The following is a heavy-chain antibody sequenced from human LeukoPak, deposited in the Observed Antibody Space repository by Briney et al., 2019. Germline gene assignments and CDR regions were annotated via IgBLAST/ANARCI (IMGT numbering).Heavy chain of an antibody. CDR2: IRYDGSNK. CDR1: GFTFSSYG. CDR3: AKDQSYYYGSGSAMDY. D-gene: IGHD3-10*01. V-gene: IGHV3-30*02. Sequence: GGSLRLSCAASGFTFSSYGMHWVRQAPGKGLEWVAFIRYDGSNKYYADSVKGRFTISRDNSKNTLYLQMNSLRAEDTAVYYCAKDQSYYYGSGSAMDYWGQGTLVTVSS. J-gene: IGHJ4*02.